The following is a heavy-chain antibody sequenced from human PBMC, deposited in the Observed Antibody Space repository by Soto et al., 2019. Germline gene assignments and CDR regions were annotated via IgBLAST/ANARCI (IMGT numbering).Heavy chain of an antibody. J-gene: IGHJ4*02. V-gene: IGHV4-59*01. CDR3: ARISGYDFTFDY. D-gene: IGHD5-12*01. CDR2: FYYTGPT. Sequence: QVQLQESGPGLVKPSETLSLTCTVSGDSISSFFWSWIRQPPAMGLEYIESFYYTGPTKYNPYLKSRVSISVDTSKNQASLTLSSVTAADTAVYYCARISGYDFTFDYWGQGTLVTVSS. CDR1: GDSISSFF.